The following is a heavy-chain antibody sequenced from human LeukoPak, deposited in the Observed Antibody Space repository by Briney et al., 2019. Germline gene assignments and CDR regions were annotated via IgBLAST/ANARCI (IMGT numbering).Heavy chain of an antibody. CDR3: ASWVPFGRHTKYYFDY. J-gene: IGHJ4*02. CDR1: GGSISSYY. CDR2: IYYSGST. D-gene: IGHD3-10*01. V-gene: IGHV4-59*05. Sequence: SETLSLTCTVSGGSISSYYWSWIRQPAGKGLEWIGSIYYSGSTYYNPSLKSRVTISVDTSKNQFSLKLSSVTAADTAVYYCASWVPFGRHTKYYFDYWGQGTLVTVSS.